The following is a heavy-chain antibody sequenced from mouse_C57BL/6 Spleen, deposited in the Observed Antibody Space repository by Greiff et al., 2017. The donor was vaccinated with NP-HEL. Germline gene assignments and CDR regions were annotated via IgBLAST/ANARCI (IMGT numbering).Heavy chain of an antibody. J-gene: IGHJ3*01. Sequence: QVQLQQSGAELMKPGASVKLSCKATGYTFTGYWIEWVKQRPGHGLEWIGEILPGSGSTNYNEKFKGKATFTADTSSNTAYMQLSSLTTEDSAIYYCARISRYYGSKSPSWFAYWGQGTLVTVSA. CDR3: ARISRYYGSKSPSWFAY. CDR1: GYTFTGYW. CDR2: ILPGSGST. D-gene: IGHD1-1*01. V-gene: IGHV1-9*01.